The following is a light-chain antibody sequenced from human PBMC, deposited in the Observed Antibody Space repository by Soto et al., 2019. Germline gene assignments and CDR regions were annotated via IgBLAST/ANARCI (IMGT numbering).Light chain of an antibody. CDR2: GNT. CDR1: STNIGAGFD. V-gene: IGLV1-40*01. J-gene: IGLJ2*01. Sequence: QSVLTQPPALSGAPGQRVTISCTGSSTNIGAGFDVHWYQQLPGTAPKVPIYGNTNRPSGVPDRFSGSKSGTSASLAITGLQAEDEADYYCQSYDNSLKMVFGGGTKLTVL. CDR3: QSYDNSLKMV.